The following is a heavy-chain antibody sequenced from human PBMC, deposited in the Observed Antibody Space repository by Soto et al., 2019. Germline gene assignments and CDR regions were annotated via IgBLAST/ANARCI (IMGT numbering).Heavy chain of an antibody. Sequence: EVQLVESGGGVVQPGGSLRLSCAASGFTFSSYSMNWVRQAPGKGLEWVSYISSSSSTIYYADSVKGRFTISRDNAKNSLDLQMNSLRAEDTAVYYCAREALLNWFDPWGQGTLVSVSS. V-gene: IGHV3-48*01. CDR3: AREALLNWFDP. D-gene: IGHD2-15*01. CDR1: GFTFSSYS. J-gene: IGHJ5*02. CDR2: ISSSSSTI.